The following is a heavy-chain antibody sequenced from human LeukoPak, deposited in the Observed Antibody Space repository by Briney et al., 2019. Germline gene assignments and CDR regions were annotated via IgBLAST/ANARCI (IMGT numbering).Heavy chain of an antibody. J-gene: IGHJ4*02. CDR3: ARDPTSGGLGELYY. V-gene: IGHV3-23*01. CDR2: ISSGGGNS. D-gene: IGHD3-10*01. Sequence: GGSLRLSCAASGFTFRNYAMNWVRQAPGKGLEWVSVISSGGGNSYYADSVKGRFTISRDNSRNTVYLQMNSLRAEDTAVYFCARDPTSGGLGELYYWGQGTLVTVSS. CDR1: GFTFRNYA.